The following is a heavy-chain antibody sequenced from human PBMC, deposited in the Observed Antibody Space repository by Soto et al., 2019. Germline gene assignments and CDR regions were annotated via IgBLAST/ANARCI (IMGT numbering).Heavy chain of an antibody. J-gene: IGHJ4*02. CDR2: IXGSGGST. V-gene: IGHV3-23*01. CDR3: AKNWDTTFSSSSH. D-gene: IGHD6-6*01. CDR1: GFTFTTYA. Sequence: EVQLLESGGGLVQPGGSLRLSCAASGFTFTTYAMTWVRQAPGKGLXXVSAIXGSGGSTYYADSVKGRFTISRDNSKNMLYLQMNSLRAEDTAVYYCAKNWDTTFSSSSHWGQGTLVTVSS.